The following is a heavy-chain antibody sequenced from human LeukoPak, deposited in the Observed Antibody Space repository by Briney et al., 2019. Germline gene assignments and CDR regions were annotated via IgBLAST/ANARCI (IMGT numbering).Heavy chain of an antibody. V-gene: IGHV3-23*01. CDR2: ISGSGGST. J-gene: IGHJ4*02. CDR1: GFTFSSYA. CDR3: AKDDGEGYFSSTSCYLLDY. Sequence: GGSLRLSCAASGFTFSSYAMSWVRQAPGKGLEWVSAISGSGGSTYYADSVKGRFTISRDNSKNTLYLQMNSLRAEDTAVYYCAKDDGEGYFSSTSCYLLDYWGQGTLVTVSS. D-gene: IGHD2-2*01.